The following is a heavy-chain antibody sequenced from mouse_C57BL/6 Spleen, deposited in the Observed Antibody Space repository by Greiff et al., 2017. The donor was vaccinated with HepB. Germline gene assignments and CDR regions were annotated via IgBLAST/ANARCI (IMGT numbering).Heavy chain of an antibody. CDR3: ARDSSGYVSY. V-gene: IGHV1-82*01. CDR1: GYAFSSSW. CDR2: IYPGDGDT. J-gene: IGHJ2*01. Sequence: VQRVESGPELVKPGASVKISCKASGYAFSSSWMNWVKQRPGKGLEWIGRIYPGDGDTNYNGKFKGKATLTADKSSSTAYMQLSSLTSEDSAVYFCARDSSGYVSYWGQGTTLTVSS. D-gene: IGHD3-2*02.